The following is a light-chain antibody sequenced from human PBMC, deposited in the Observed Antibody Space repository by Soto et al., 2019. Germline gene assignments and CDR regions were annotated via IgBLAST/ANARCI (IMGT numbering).Light chain of an antibody. CDR1: SSNLGTGYD. J-gene: IGLJ3*02. Sequence: QSALTQPPSVSGAPGQTVSISCTGSSSNLGTGYDVHWYQQFPGRAPKLLIYADNKRPSGVPDRISGSKSGTSASLAMAGLQAEDEANYYCQSYDVSLSVWVFGGGTKVTVL. V-gene: IGLV1-40*01. CDR2: ADN. CDR3: QSYDVSLSVWV.